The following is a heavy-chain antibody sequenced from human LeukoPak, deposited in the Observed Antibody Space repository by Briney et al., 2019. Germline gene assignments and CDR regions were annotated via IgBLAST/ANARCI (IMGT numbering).Heavy chain of an antibody. V-gene: IGHV1-2*02. CDR3: ARSPHILTGENFDY. J-gene: IGHJ4*02. CDR2: INLNSGGT. CDR1: GYTFTGSY. Sequence: ASVKVSCKASGYTFTGSYMHWVRQAPGQGLEWMRWINLNSGGTNYAQKFQVRVTMTRDTSISTAYMELSRLRSDDTAVYYCARSPHILTGENFDYWGQGTLVTVSS. D-gene: IGHD3-9*01.